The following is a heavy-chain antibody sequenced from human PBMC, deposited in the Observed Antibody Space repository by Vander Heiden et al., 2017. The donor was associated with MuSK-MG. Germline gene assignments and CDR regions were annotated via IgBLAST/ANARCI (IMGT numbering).Heavy chain of an antibody. V-gene: IGHV1-2*02. J-gene: IGHJ4*02. CDR3: AVGPGTYSPDY. CDR2: INPNSGGT. D-gene: IGHD3-10*01. Sequence: QVRLVQSGAEVKKPGASVKVSCKGSGNTFTDYHVHWVRQAPGQGLEWMGWINPNSGGTNYAQKFQGRVTMTWDTSIGTAYLELSRLRSDDTAVYFCAVGPGTYSPDYWGQGTLVTVSS. CDR1: GNTFTDYH.